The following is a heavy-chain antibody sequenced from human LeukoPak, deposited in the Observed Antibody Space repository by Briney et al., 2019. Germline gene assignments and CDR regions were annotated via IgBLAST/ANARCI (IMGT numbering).Heavy chain of an antibody. CDR1: GATFSSYA. V-gene: IGHV1-69*13. D-gene: IGHD3-9*01. J-gene: IGHJ6*04. CDR2: IIPIFGTA. CDR3: ARDEPAPNYDILTGYYRNYYYGMDV. Sequence: ASVKVSCKASGATFSSYAISWVRQAPGQGLEWMGGIIPIFGTANYAQKFQGRVTITADESTSTAYMELSSLRSEDTAVYYCARDEPAPNYDILTGYYRNYYYGMDVWGKGTTVTVSS.